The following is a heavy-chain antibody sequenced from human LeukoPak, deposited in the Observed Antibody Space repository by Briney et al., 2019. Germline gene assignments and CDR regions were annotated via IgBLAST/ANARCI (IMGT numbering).Heavy chain of an antibody. CDR2: IIPIFGTA. CDR1: GGTFSSYA. CDR3: ARGDREVTTFFDY. Sequence: SVKVSCKDSGGTFSSYAISWVRQAPGQGLEWMGGIIPIFGTANYAQKFQGRVTITADESTSTAYMELSGLRSEDTAVYYCARGDREVTTFFDYWGQGTLVTVSS. V-gene: IGHV1-69*01. D-gene: IGHD4-17*01. J-gene: IGHJ4*02.